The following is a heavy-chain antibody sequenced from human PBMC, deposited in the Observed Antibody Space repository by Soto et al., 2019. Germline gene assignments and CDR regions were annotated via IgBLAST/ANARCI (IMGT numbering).Heavy chain of an antibody. J-gene: IGHJ3*02. CDR1: GGSISSYY. D-gene: IGHD3-10*01. CDR3: ARVWGGAFDI. Sequence: QVQLQESGPGLVKPSETLSLTCTVSGGSISSYYWSWIRQPPGKGLEWIGYIYYSGSTNYNPSLKRRVAISVDTSKNQFSLKLSSGTAADTAVYYWARVWGGAFDIWGQGTMVTVSS. CDR2: IYYSGST. V-gene: IGHV4-59*01.